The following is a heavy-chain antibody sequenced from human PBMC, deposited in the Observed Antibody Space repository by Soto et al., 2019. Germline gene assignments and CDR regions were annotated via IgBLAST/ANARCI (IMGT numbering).Heavy chain of an antibody. CDR3: ARERQQLNPPTLGEEEDY. V-gene: IGHV4-39*01. CDR1: GGSISSSSYY. J-gene: IGHJ4*02. Sequence: QLQLQESGPGLVKPSETLSLTCTVSGGSISSSSYYWGWIRQPPGKGLEWIGSIYYSGSTYYNPSLKSRVTISVDTSKNQFSLKLSSVTAADTAVYYCARERQQLNPPTLGEEEDYWGQGTLVTVSS. D-gene: IGHD6-13*01. CDR2: IYYSGST.